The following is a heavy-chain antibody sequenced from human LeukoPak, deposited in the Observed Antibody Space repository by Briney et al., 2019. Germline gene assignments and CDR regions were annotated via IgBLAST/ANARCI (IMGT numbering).Heavy chain of an antibody. J-gene: IGHJ4*02. CDR2: MNPNSGNT. CDR1: GYTFTSYD. V-gene: IGHV1-8*01. Sequence: GASVKVSCKASGYTFTSYDINWVRQATGQGLEWTGWMNPNSGNTGYAQKFQGRVTMTRNTSITTAYMELSSLRSEDTAVYYCARGKGSSSAVGYWGQGTLVTVSS. CDR3: ARGKGSSSAVGY. D-gene: IGHD6-6*01.